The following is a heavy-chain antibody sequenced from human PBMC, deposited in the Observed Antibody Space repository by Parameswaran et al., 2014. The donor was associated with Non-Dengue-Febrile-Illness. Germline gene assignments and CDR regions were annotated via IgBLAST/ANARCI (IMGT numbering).Heavy chain of an antibody. CDR2: INHSGST. CDR3: ARGRRSAMYYCYGMDV. V-gene: IGHV4-34*01. Sequence: RWIRQPPGKGLEWIGEINHSGSTNYNPSLKSRVTISVDTSKNQFSLKLSSVTAADTAVYYCARGRRSAMYYCYGMDVWGQGTTVTVSS. J-gene: IGHJ6*02. D-gene: IGHD5-18*01.